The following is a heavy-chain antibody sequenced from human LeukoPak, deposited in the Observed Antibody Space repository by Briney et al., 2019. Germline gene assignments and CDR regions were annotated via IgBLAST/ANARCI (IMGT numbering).Heavy chain of an antibody. D-gene: IGHD5-18*01. V-gene: IGHV3-48*04. Sequence: PGGSLRLSCAASGFTFSSYSMNWVRQAPGKGLEWVSYISSSSSTIYYADSVKGRFTISRDNAKNSLYLQMNSLRAEDTAVYYCAKTSSVDTAIPDAFDIWGQGTMVTVSS. J-gene: IGHJ3*02. CDR3: AKTSSVDTAIPDAFDI. CDR1: GFTFSSYS. CDR2: ISSSSSTI.